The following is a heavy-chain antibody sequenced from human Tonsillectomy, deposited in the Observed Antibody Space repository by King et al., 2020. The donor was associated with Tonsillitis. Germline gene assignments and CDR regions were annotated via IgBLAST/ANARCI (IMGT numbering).Heavy chain of an antibody. CDR1: GFTFSNAW. CDR3: TTDDSVYAFDRRFKR. J-gene: IGHJ4*02. V-gene: IGHV3-15*01. CDR2: IKSKTDGGTT. D-gene: IGHD6-25*01. Sequence: VQLVESGGGLVKPGGSLRLSCAASGFTFSNAWMSWVRQAPGKGLEWVGRIKSKTDGGTTDYAAPVKGSFTISRDDSKNTLYLQMNSLKTEDTAVYYCTTDDSVYAFDRRFKRWGQGTLVTVSS.